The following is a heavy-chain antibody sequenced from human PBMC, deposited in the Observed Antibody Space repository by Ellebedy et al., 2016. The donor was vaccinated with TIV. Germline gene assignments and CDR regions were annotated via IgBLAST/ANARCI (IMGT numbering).Heavy chain of an antibody. D-gene: IGHD6-19*01. J-gene: IGHJ4*02. Sequence: PGGSPRLSCAASGFTFSSSAMSWVRQAPGMGLEWVSSIRSGGDTFYADSVKGRFTISRDISESTLYLQMNSLTVEDTALYYCATTTGYGTGWFGRNDYWGQGTLVTVSS. V-gene: IGHV3-23*01. CDR2: IRSGGDT. CDR3: ATTTGYGTGWFGRNDY. CDR1: GFTFSSSA.